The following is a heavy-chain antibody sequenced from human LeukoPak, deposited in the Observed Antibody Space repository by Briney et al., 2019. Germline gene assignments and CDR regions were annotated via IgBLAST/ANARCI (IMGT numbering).Heavy chain of an antibody. D-gene: IGHD3-22*01. Sequence: SGGSLRLSCAASGFTFSSYAMSWVRQAPGKGLEWVSAISGSGGSTYYADSVKGRFTISRDNSKNTLYLQMNGLRAEDTAVYYCAKSRVIVGPDSSGSWGQGTLVTVSS. J-gene: IGHJ5*02. CDR3: AKSRVIVGPDSSGS. V-gene: IGHV3-23*01. CDR1: GFTFSSYA. CDR2: ISGSGGST.